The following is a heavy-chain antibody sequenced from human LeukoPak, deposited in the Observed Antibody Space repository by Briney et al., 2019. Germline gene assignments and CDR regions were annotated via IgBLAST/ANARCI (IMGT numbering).Heavy chain of an antibody. D-gene: IGHD2-8*01. Sequence: PGGSLRLSCAASGFTFNQHSMSWIRQAPGKGLEWLSYISRTGGAVHYADSVEGRFTVSRDNARNSLSLQMNGLRADDTAVYFCARGSSLIGGFDYWGRGTLVTVS. CDR2: ISRTGGAV. CDR1: GFTFNQHS. CDR3: ARGSSLIGGFDY. V-gene: IGHV3-11*01. J-gene: IGHJ4*02.